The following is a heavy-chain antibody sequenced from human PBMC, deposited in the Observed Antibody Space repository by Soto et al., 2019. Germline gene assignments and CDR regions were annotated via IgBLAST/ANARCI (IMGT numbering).Heavy chain of an antibody. D-gene: IGHD3-10*01. CDR1: GYTFTSYG. V-gene: IGHV1-18*01. Sequence: GASVKVSCKASGYTFTSYGISWVRQAPGQGLEWMGWISAYNGNTNYAQKLQGRVTMTTDTSTSTAYMELRSLRSDDTAVYYCARGLEGYYYGSGSYYKGNYFDYWGQGTLVTVSS. J-gene: IGHJ4*02. CDR2: ISAYNGNT. CDR3: ARGLEGYYYGSGSYYKGNYFDY.